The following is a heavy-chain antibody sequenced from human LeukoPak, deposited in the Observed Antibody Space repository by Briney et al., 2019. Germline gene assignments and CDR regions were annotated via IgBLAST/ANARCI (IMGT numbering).Heavy chain of an antibody. CDR3: ASDVEYSTGSYYRDCFDD. V-gene: IGHV1-2*02. J-gene: IGHJ4*02. CDR1: AYSFIAIY. CDR2: IHPRSGDT. D-gene: IGHD3-10*01. Sequence: ASVKVSCKASAYSFIAIYIHWGRQAPGQGLEWMGWIHPRSGDTNYAYKFQGRVTMTRDTSISTAYMDLGSLGSDDTAVYYCASDVEYSTGSYYRDCFDDGGQGILVTVSS.